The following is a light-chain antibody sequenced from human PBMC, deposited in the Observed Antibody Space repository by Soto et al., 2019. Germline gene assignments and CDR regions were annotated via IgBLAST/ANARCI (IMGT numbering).Light chain of an antibody. V-gene: IGKV3-20*01. CDR1: QSVSSNY. CDR2: GAS. J-gene: IGKJ2*01. Sequence: ENVLTQSPGTLSLSPGEGATLSCRASQSVSSNYLAWYQQKPGQAPRLLIYGASSRAAGIPDRFSGSGSGTDFTLTISRLEPEDFAVYYCQQYGFSSSFTFGQGTELEIK. CDR3: QQYGFSSSFT.